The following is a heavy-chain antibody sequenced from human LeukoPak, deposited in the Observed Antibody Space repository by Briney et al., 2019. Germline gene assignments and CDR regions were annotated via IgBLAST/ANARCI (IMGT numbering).Heavy chain of an antibody. D-gene: IGHD3-16*01. Sequence: PSETLSLTWTVAGGSISSSSYYWGWIRQPPGKGLEWIGSIYYSGSTYYNPSLKSRVTISVDTSKNQFSLKLSSVTAADTAVYYCARRLSLFVPMVAFDIWGQGTMVTVSS. CDR2: IYYSGST. V-gene: IGHV4-39*01. CDR3: ARRLSLFVPMVAFDI. CDR1: GGSISSSSYY. J-gene: IGHJ3*02.